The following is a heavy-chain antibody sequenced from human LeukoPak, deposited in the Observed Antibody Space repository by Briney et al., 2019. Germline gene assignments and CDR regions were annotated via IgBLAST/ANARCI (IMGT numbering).Heavy chain of an antibody. D-gene: IGHD4-17*01. CDR1: GFTFSSYA. CDR3: AKPFFDYGVLGY. Sequence: PGGSLRLSCAASGFTFSSYAMSWIRQAPGKGLEWVSAISGSGGSTYYADSVKGRFTISRDNSKNTLYLQMNSLRAEDTAVYYCAKPFFDYGVLGYWGQGTLVTVSS. V-gene: IGHV3-23*01. J-gene: IGHJ4*02. CDR2: ISGSGGST.